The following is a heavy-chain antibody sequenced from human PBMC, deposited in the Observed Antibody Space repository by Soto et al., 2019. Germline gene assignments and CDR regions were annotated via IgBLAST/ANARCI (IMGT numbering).Heavy chain of an antibody. CDR3: ARVGRKGLVGY. Sequence: EVRLVESGGGLVRPGGSLRLSCATSGFTFTNAWMGWARQAPGKGLKWVGRIKSKAGGGTTDYAAPVEGRFTISRDNAKNSLYLQMNSLRAEDTAVYYCARVGRKGLVGYWGQGTLVTVSS. J-gene: IGHJ4*02. CDR2: IKSKAGGGTT. V-gene: IGHV3-15*01. CDR1: GFTFTNAW.